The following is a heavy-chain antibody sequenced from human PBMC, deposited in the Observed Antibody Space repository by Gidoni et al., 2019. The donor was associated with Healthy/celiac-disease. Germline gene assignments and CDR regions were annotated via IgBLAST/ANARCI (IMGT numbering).Heavy chain of an antibody. J-gene: IGHJ4*02. CDR1: GFTFSSYG. V-gene: IGHV3-30*18. CDR2: ISYDGSNK. D-gene: IGHD1-1*01. CDR3: AKAALQFPFDY. Sequence: QVQLVESGGGVVQPGRSLRLSCAASGFTFSSYGMHWVRQAPGKGLGGVAVISYDGSNKYYADSVKGRFTISRDNSKNTLYLQMNSLRAEDTAVYYCAKAALQFPFDYWGQGTLVTVSS.